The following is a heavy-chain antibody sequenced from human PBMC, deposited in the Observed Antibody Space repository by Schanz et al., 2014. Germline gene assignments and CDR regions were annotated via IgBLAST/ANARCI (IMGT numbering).Heavy chain of an antibody. Sequence: EVQLLESGGGLVQPGGSLRLSCAASGFTFSAYAMTWVRQIPGKGLEWVSYISSASSTINYADSVKGRFTISRDNSKNTLYLQMNSLRAEDTAVYFCAKIERNEDWGQGTLVTVSS. CDR1: GFTFSAYA. CDR2: ISSASSTI. J-gene: IGHJ4*02. CDR3: AKIERNED. D-gene: IGHD1-1*01. V-gene: IGHV3-48*01.